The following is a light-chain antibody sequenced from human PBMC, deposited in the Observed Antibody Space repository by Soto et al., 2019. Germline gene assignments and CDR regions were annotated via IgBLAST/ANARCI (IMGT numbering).Light chain of an antibody. V-gene: IGLV2-23*01. J-gene: IGLJ3*02. CDR3: CSYAGSSVWV. CDR2: EGS. Sequence: QSVLTQPASVSGSPGQSITISCTGSNSDVGSYNLVSWYQQHPGQAPKLMIYEGSKRPSGVSNRLSGSKSGNTASLTISGLQAEDEAHYYCCSYAGSSVWVFGGGTKVTVL. CDR1: NSDVGSYNL.